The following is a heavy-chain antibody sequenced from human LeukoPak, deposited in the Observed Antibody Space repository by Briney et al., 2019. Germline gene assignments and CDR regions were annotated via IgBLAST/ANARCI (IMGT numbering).Heavy chain of an antibody. CDR3: ARQEYCSGGSCYTWFDP. CDR2: IYPADSDV. CDR1: GYSINNYW. J-gene: IGHJ5*02. D-gene: IGHD2-15*01. V-gene: IGHV5-51*01. Sequence: GESLKISCKGSGYSINNYWIGWVRQMPGKGLEWMGIIYPADSDVRYSPSFQGQVTISADKSISTAYLQWSSLKASDTAMYYCARQEYCSGGSCYTWFDPWGQGTLVIVSS.